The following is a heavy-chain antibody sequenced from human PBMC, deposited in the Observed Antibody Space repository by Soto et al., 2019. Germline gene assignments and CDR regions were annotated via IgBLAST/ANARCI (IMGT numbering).Heavy chain of an antibody. CDR3: ARLRIATNNYKWFDP. Sequence: KSSETLSLTCSVSGAALNSGNYCWSWIRQVPGKGLEWIGHIYVTGAVDYNPSPRDRIAISQDTSERQFSLNLRLVTAADTAVYYCARLRIATNNYKWFDPWGQGTLVTVSS. CDR1: GAALNSGNYC. D-gene: IGHD2-21*01. J-gene: IGHJ5*02. CDR2: IYVTGAV. V-gene: IGHV4-31*03.